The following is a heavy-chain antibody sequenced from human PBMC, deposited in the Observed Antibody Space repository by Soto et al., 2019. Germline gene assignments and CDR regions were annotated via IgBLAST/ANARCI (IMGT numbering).Heavy chain of an antibody. D-gene: IGHD1-26*01. Sequence: PSETLSLTCTVSGGSISSSNWWSWVRQPPGKGLEWIGEIYHSGSTNYNSSLKSRVTISVDKSKNQFSLKLSSVTAADTAVYYCASKAWDPPRWFDPWGQGTLVTVSS. CDR3: ASKAWDPPRWFDP. J-gene: IGHJ5*02. CDR2: IYHSGST. CDR1: GGSISSSNW. V-gene: IGHV4-4*02.